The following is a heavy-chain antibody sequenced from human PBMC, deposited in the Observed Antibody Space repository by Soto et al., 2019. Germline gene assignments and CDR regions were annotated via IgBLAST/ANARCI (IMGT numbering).Heavy chain of an antibody. CDR3: ARGHRGDYVWGSYRYIYGMDV. CDR1: GGSFSGYY. V-gene: IGHV4-34*01. J-gene: IGHJ6*02. D-gene: IGHD3-16*02. CDR2: INHSGST. Sequence: SETLSLTCAVYGGSFSGYYWSWIRQPPGKGLEWIGEINHSGSTNYNPSLKSRVTISVDTSKNQFSLKLSSVTAADTAVYYCARGHRGDYVWGSYRYIYGMDVWGQGTTVTVSS.